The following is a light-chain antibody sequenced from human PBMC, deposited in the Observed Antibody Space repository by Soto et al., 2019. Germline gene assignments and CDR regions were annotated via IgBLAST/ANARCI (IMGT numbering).Light chain of an antibody. CDR2: EVS. CDR3: LSKTSSISYV. J-gene: IGLJ1*01. Sequence: QSVLTQPASVSGSPGQSITISSTGTTSDVGGYHYVSWYQQHPGKVPKILIHEVSNRPSGVSNRFSGSKSGNTASLTISGLQAEDEADYYCLSKTSSISYVFGTGTKVTVL. V-gene: IGLV2-14*01. CDR1: TSDVGGYHY.